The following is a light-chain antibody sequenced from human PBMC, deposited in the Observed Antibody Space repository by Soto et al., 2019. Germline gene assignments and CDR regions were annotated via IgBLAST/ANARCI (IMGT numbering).Light chain of an antibody. V-gene: IGLV1-40*01. CDR3: QSYDSSLSAVV. CDR1: SSNIGACYD. J-gene: IGLJ2*01. CDR2: GNS. Sequence: QSVLTQPPSVSGAPGQRVTISCTGSSSNIGACYDVHWYQQLPGTAPKLLIYGNSNRPSGVPDRFSGSKSGTSASLSITGLQAEDEADYYCQSYDSSLSAVVCGGGTKVTVL.